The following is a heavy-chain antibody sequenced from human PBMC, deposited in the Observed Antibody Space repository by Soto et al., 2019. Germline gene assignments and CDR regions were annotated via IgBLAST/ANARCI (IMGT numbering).Heavy chain of an antibody. CDR1: GFTFSNYD. CDR2: ITSHGHIT. CDR3: ARVVVVIPPGHYYAMDV. J-gene: IGHJ6*02. Sequence: GGSLRLSCSASGFTFSNYDMVWVRQAPGKGLEYISAITSHGHITYYADSVKGRFTISRDNSKNSLFLQMNSLRDEDTAVYYCARVVVVIPPGHYYAMDVWGQGTTVTVSS. D-gene: IGHD3-22*01. V-gene: IGHV3-64*04.